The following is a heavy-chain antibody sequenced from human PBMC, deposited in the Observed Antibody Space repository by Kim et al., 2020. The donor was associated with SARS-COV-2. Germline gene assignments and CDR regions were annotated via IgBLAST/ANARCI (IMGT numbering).Heavy chain of an antibody. CDR2: ISGSGGST. Sequence: GGSLRLSCAASGFTFSNYAMTWVRQVPGKGLEWVSAISGSGGSTYYADSVKGRFTISRDNSKTTLYLQMNSLRAEDTAVYYCAKDEGTMVRGVMPIWGQGTLGTVSS. J-gene: IGHJ4*02. D-gene: IGHD3-10*01. V-gene: IGHV3-23*01. CDR3: AKDEGTMVRGVMPI. CDR1: GFTFSNYA.